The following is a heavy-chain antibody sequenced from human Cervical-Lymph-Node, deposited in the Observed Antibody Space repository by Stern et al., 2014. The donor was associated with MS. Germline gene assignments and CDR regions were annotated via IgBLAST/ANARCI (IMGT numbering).Heavy chain of an antibody. D-gene: IGHD1-1*01. Sequence: VQLVESGAEVRKPGESLRISCEVSGYRFTNNWIGWGRQVAGKGLEWMGIIYPGGSGTRYSPSCQGQVTILVDKSNSITYLQWSSLKASDTAIYYCARRGHGYMGIDYWGQGTLVTVSS. CDR1: GYRFTNNW. CDR3: ARRGHGYMGIDY. J-gene: IGHJ4*02. V-gene: IGHV5-51*03. CDR2: IYPGGSGT.